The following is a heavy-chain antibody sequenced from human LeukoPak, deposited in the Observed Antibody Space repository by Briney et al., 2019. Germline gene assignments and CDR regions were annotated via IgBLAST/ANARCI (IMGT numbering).Heavy chain of an antibody. CDR2: IYYSGST. J-gene: IGHJ4*02. CDR3: AREVRSYGDYAYYFDY. CDR1: GGSISTSSYY. V-gene: IGHV4-39*07. Sequence: SETLSLTCTVSGGSISTSSYYWGWIRQPPGKGLEWIGSIYYSGSTYYNPSLKSRVTISVDTSKNQFSLKLSSVTAADTAVYYCAREVRSYGDYAYYFDYWGQGTLVTVSS. D-gene: IGHD4-17*01.